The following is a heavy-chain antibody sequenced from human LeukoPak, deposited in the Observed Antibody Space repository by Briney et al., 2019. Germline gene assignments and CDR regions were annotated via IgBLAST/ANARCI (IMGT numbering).Heavy chain of an antibody. Sequence: SETLSLTCTVSGGSISSYYWSWIRQPPGRGLEWIGYIYYSGSTDYNPSLKSRVIISVDTSKNQLSLELSSVTAADTAVYYCASSYYYYMDVWGKGTTVTVSS. CDR3: ASSYYYYMDV. V-gene: IGHV4-59*01. CDR2: IYYSGST. CDR1: GGSISSYY. J-gene: IGHJ6*03.